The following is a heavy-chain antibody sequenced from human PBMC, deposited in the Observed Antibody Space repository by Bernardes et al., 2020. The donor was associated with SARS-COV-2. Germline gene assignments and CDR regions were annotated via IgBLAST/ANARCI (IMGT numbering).Heavy chain of an antibody. J-gene: IGHJ4*02. CDR3: ARGGRHNWNHSPEDY. CDR2: ISPYSGGT. Sequence: ASVKVSCKASGYTFTDYYIHWVRPAPGQGLEWMGWISPYSGGTDDAQTFQGRVTMTRDTSMSTAHMELSRLRLDDTAVYYCARGGRHNWNHSPEDYWGQGTLVTVSS. CDR1: GYTFTDYY. D-gene: IGHD1-20*01. V-gene: IGHV1-2*02.